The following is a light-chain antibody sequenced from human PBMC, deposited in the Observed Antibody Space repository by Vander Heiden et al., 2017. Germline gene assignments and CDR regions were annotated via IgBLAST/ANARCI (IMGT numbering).Light chain of an antibody. CDR3: QQSYNMFS. V-gene: IGKV1-39*01. J-gene: IGKJ3*01. CDR2: GAS. CDR1: RDIRTY. Sequence: DIQLSQSPPSLSASVGDRVTITCRSSRDIRTYLNWYHQKRGESPKLLIYGASTVHSGVPSRLSGSGSATHFTLTINGLQVDDVGTYFCQQSYNMFSFGAGTQVSIK.